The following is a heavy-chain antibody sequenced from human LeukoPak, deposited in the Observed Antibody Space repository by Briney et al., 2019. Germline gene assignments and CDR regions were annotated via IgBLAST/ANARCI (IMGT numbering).Heavy chain of an antibody. CDR2: ISSSGSTI. Sequence: GGSLRLSCAASGFTFSSYEMNWVRQAPGKGLEWVSYISSSGSTIYYADSVKGRFTISRDDAKNSLYLQMNSLRAEDTAVYYCANLGSVVITRYFDYWGQGTLVTVSS. V-gene: IGHV3-48*03. CDR1: GFTFSSYE. CDR3: ANLGSVVITRYFDY. J-gene: IGHJ4*02. D-gene: IGHD3-22*01.